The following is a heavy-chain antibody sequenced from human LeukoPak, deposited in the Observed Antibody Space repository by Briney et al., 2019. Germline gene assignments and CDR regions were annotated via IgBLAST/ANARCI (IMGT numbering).Heavy chain of an antibody. J-gene: IGHJ5*02. V-gene: IGHV1-24*01. CDR3: ATENFGLGSPFDP. D-gene: IGHD3-16*01. Sequence: ASVKVSCKVAGYTLNEVSMHWVRQAPGKGLGWMGGFDPEDGERIYAQKFQGRVTMTEDTSTDTAYMELSSLTSEDTAMYYCATENFGLGSPFDPWGQGTLVTVSS. CDR1: GYTLNEVS. CDR2: FDPEDGER.